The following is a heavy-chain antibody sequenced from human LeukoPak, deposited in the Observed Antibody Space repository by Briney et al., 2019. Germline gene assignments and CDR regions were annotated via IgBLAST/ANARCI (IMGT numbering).Heavy chain of an antibody. CDR3: AKQSAGSSTWYSLHFDY. CDR2: ISVSGGST. J-gene: IGHJ4*02. CDR1: GFTFSSYG. D-gene: IGHD2-2*01. Sequence: GGSLRLSCAASGFTFSSYGMHWVRQAPGKGLEWVSVISVSGGSTYYADSVKGRFTISRDNSKNTLYLQMDSLRAEDTAVYFCAKQSAGSSTWYSLHFDYWGQGTLVTVSS. V-gene: IGHV3-23*01.